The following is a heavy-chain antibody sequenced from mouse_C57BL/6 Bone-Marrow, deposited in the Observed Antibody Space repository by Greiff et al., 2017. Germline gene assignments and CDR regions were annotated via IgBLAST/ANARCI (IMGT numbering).Heavy chain of an antibody. CDR3: ARGGGTWFAY. CDR1: GYTFTSYW. Sequence: QVQLQQPGAELVRPGTSVKLSCKASGYTFTSYWMHWVKQRPGQGLEWIGVIDPSDSYTNYNQKFKGKATLTVDTSSSTAYMQLSSLTSEDSAVYYCARGGGTWFAYWGQGTLVTVSA. J-gene: IGHJ3*01. CDR2: IDPSDSYT. V-gene: IGHV1-59*01.